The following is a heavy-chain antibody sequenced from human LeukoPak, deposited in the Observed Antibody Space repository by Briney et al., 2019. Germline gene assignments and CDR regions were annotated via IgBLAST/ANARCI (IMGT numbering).Heavy chain of an antibody. V-gene: IGHV1-2*02. D-gene: IGHD3-10*01. Sequence: APVKVSCKASGYTFTGYYMHWVRQAPGQGLEWMGWINPNSGGTNYAQKFQGRVTMTRDTSISTAYMELSRLRSDDTAVYYCARGAIWFGESQRAFDIWGQGTMVTVSS. J-gene: IGHJ3*02. CDR3: ARGAIWFGESQRAFDI. CDR2: INPNSGGT. CDR1: GYTFTGYY.